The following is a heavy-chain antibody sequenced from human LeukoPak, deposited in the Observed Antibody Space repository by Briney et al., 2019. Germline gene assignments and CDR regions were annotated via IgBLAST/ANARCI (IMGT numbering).Heavy chain of an antibody. CDR3: ATYYGMRGYYYYYYMDV. J-gene: IGHJ6*03. CDR1: GFTFSIYG. Sequence: GGSLRLSCAASGFTFSIYGMHWVRHAPGKGLECVAFIRYDGSNKYYADSVKGRFTTSRDNSKNTLYLQMNSLRAEDTAVYYCATYYGMRGYYYYYYMDVWGKGTTVTISS. V-gene: IGHV3-30*02. D-gene: IGHD3-22*01. CDR2: IRYDGSNK.